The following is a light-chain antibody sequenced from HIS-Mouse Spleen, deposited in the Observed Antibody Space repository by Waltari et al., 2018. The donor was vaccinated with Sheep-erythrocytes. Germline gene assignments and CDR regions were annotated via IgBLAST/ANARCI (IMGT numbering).Light chain of an antibody. CDR3: SSYTSSSTYVV. CDR1: SSDVGGYNY. J-gene: IGLJ2*01. V-gene: IGLV2-14*03. Sequence: QSALTQPASVSGSPGQSITISCTGTSSDVGGYNYVLWYQQHPGKAPKLMIYDVSNRPSGVSNRFSGSKSGNTASLTISGLQAEDEADYYCSSYTSSSTYVVFGGGTKLTVL. CDR2: DVS.